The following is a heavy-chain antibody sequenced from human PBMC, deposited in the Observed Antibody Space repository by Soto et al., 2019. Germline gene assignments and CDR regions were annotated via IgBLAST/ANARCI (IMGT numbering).Heavy chain of an antibody. CDR2: IYYSGRT. J-gene: IGHJ4*02. CDR1: GCSISSGGYY. D-gene: IGHD3-22*01. Sequence: PSETLSLTCTVSGCSISSGGYYWSWIRQHPGKGLEWIGYIYYSGRTYYNPSLKSRVTISVDTSKNTLYLQMNSLRAEDTAVYYCAKDYFSSGYYYGFDYWGQGTLVTVSS. CDR3: AKDYFSSGYYYGFDY. V-gene: IGHV4-31*03.